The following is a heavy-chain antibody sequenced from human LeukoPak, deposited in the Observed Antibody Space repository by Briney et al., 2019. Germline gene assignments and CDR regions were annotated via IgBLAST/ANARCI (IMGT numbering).Heavy chain of an antibody. V-gene: IGHV3-7*01. CDR1: GFIFSTYT. CDR3: ARDVGTTAHWFEP. CDR2: IKQDGSER. D-gene: IGHD4-17*01. J-gene: IGHJ5*02. Sequence: GGSLRLSCAASGFIFSTYTMHWVRQAPGKGLEWVANIKQDGSERYHVGSVKGRFTISRDNAKNSLYLQMNSLRVEDTAVYYCARDVGTTAHWFEPWGQGTLVTVSS.